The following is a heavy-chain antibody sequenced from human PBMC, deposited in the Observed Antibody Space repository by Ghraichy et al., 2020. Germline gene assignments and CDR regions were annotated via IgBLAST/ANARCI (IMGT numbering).Heavy chain of an antibody. Sequence: GGSLRLSCAASGFTFSSYAMHWVRQAPGKGLEWVAVISYDGSNKYYADSVKGRFTISRDNSKNTLYLQMNSLRAEDTAVYYCARDPWLASDYWGQGTLVTVSS. CDR3: ARDPWLASDY. V-gene: IGHV3-30*04. CDR1: GFTFSSYA. CDR2: ISYDGSNK. D-gene: IGHD6-19*01. J-gene: IGHJ4*02.